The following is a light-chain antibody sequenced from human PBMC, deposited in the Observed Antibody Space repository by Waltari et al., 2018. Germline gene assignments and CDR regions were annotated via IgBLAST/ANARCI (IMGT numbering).Light chain of an antibody. Sequence: EMTQPPPSLPASVGDRVTTTCRARQYISTNLNWYQHKPGKAPKVLIYDASALQSGVPSRFSGSGSGTDFTLTIKNLQLEDSATYYCHQSHFPTWTFGQGTKVEIK. J-gene: IGKJ1*01. CDR2: DAS. CDR3: HQSHFPTWT. CDR1: QYISTN. V-gene: IGKV1-39*01.